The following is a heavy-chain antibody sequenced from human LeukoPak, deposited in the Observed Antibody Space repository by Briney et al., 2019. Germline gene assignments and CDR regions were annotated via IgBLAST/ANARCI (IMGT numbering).Heavy chain of an antibody. CDR1: SXX. V-gene: IGHV4-39*03. D-gene: IGHD5-12*01. CDR3: XXXXXGYDWFYDY. Sequence: SXXXXWVRQAPGKXXXXIGSIYYHENTYXNSSLKSRVTMSVXXSKXQFCLMLRSVTAADTAVYFXXXXXXGYDWFYDYWGQGTLVTVSS. CDR2: IYYHENT. J-gene: IGHJ4*02.